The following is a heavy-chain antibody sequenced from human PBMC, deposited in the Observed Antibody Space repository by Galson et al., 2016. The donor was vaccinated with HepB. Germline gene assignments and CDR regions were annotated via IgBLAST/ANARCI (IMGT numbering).Heavy chain of an antibody. D-gene: IGHD3-22*01. CDR2: IYPGDSKT. Sequence: QSGAEVKKPGESLKISCKGSGYSFPSYWIGWVRQMPGKGLEWIGIIYPGDSKTKYNPSFQGQVTISADKSISTAYLQWSGMKASDTAMYYCARQEAYYFDSSGWFDPWGQGTLVTASS. CDR1: GYSFPSYW. CDR3: ARQEAYYFDSSGWFDP. J-gene: IGHJ5*02. V-gene: IGHV5-51*01.